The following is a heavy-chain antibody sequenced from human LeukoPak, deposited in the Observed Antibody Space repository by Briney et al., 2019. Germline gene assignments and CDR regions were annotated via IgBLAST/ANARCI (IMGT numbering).Heavy chain of an antibody. D-gene: IGHD3-10*01. J-gene: IGHJ5*02. Sequence: ASVKVSCKASGYTFTSYDINWVRQATGQGLEWMGWMNPNSGNTGYAQKFQGRVTITSNTSISTAYMELSSLRSDDTAVYYCARDVGSVYYGSGSYLSWFDPWGQGTLVTVSS. CDR3: ARDVGSVYYGSGSYLSWFDP. CDR1: GYTFTSYD. V-gene: IGHV1-8*03. CDR2: MNPNSGNT.